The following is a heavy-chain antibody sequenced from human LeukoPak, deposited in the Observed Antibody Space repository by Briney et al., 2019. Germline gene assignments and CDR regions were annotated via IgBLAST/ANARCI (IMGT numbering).Heavy chain of an antibody. V-gene: IGHV3-33*06. D-gene: IGHD1-26*01. CDR1: GFTFSRYG. CDR2: IWFDGSEE. Sequence: GGSLRLSCVASGFTFSRYGMHWVRQAPGKGLEWVAIIWFDGSEEYYADSVKGRFTISGDNSKNTLYLQINSLRAEDTAVYYCAKTGSGASWYWFDPWGQGTLVTVSS. J-gene: IGHJ5*02. CDR3: AKTGSGASWYWFDP.